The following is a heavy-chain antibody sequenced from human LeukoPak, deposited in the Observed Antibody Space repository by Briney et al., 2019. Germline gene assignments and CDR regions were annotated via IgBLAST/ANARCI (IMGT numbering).Heavy chain of an antibody. D-gene: IGHD3-10*01. CDR3: ARAKYYYGSGSYYPDY. J-gene: IGHJ4*02. CDR1: GYTFTSYG. CDR2: MSAYNGNT. Sequence: GASVKVSCTASGYTFTSYGISWVRQAPGQGLEWMGWMSAYNGNTNYAQKLQGRVTMTRDTSTSTAYMELRSLRSDDTAVYYCARAKYYYGSGSYYPDYWGQGTLVTVSS. V-gene: IGHV1-18*01.